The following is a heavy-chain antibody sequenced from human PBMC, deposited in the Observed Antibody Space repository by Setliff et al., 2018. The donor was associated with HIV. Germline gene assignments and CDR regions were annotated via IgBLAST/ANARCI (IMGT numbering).Heavy chain of an antibody. CDR1: GGSFSGYY. J-gene: IGHJ4*02. Sequence: PSGSLSLTCAVYGGSFSGYYWGSVRQAPGKGMEWVSGISSSGGRTYHADSVKGRFTISRDNSKNTLYLQMSRLRVEDTSVYYCVKVSRGTVVRGVILVGYVDYWGQGTLVTVSS. CDR2: ISSSGGRT. V-gene: IGHV3-23*01. CDR3: VKVSRGTVVRGVILVGYVDY. D-gene: IGHD3-10*02.